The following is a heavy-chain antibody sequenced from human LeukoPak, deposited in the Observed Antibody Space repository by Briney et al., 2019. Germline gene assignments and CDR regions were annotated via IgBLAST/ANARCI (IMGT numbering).Heavy chain of an antibody. Sequence: SETLSLTCTVSGGSISSYYWGWIRQPPGKGLEWIGSIYYSGSTYYNSSLKSRVTISVDTSKNQFSLKLSSVTAADTAVYYCASAHIGYCSGGSCYSFDPWGQGTLVTVSS. J-gene: IGHJ5*02. CDR1: GGSISSYY. CDR3: ASAHIGYCSGGSCYSFDP. V-gene: IGHV4-39*01. CDR2: IYYSGST. D-gene: IGHD2-15*01.